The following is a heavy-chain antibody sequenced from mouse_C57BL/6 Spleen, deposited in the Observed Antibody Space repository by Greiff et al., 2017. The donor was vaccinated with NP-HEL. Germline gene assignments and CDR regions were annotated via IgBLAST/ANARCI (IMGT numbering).Heavy chain of an antibody. Sequence: EVKLMESGGGLVKPGGSLKLSCAASGFTFSSSAISWVRQTPEQRLEWVATISDGGSYTYYPDNVKGRFTISRDNAKNNLYLQMSHLKSEDTAMYYCARDGSSSWFAYWGQGTLVTVSA. CDR1: GFTFSSSA. CDR2: ISDGGSYT. J-gene: IGHJ3*01. V-gene: IGHV5-4*01. CDR3: ARDGSSSWFAY. D-gene: IGHD1-1*01.